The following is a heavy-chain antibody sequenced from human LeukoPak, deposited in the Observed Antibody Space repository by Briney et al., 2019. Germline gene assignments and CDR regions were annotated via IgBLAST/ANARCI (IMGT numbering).Heavy chain of an antibody. CDR3: ARESPSISWSFDN. Sequence: GASVKVSCKASGYSFTTYALHWVRQAPGQRPEWMGWITPGNGNTKYSQKFQGRVAITRDTTASTASLDLSSLRSEDTAVYYYARESPSISWSFDNWGQGTLVTVSS. V-gene: IGHV1-3*01. D-gene: IGHD6-13*01. CDR2: ITPGNGNT. CDR1: GYSFTTYA. J-gene: IGHJ4*02.